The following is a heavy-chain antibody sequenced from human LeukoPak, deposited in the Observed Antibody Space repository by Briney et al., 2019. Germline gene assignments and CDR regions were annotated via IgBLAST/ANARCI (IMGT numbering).Heavy chain of an antibody. CDR2: IYYSGST. D-gene: IGHD6-13*01. Sequence: SETLSLTCAVYGGSFSGYYWSWIRQPPGKGLEWIGYIYYSGSTNYNPSLKSRVTISVDTSKNQFSLKLSSVTAADTAVYYCARSYSSSWYLDYWGQGTLVTVSS. J-gene: IGHJ4*02. CDR3: ARSYSSSWYLDY. V-gene: IGHV4-59*01. CDR1: GGSFSGYY.